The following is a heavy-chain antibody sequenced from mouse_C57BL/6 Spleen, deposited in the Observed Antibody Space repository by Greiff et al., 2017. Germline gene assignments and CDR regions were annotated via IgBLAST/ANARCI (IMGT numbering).Heavy chain of an antibody. J-gene: IGHJ3*01. CDR1: GFTFISYA. CDR3: ARDGGGYPWFAY. V-gene: IGHV5-4*01. D-gene: IGHD2-2*01. CDR2: ISDGGSYT. Sequence: EVKLMESGGGLVKPGGSLKLSCAASGFTFISYAMSWVRQTPEKRLEWVATISDGGSYTYYPDNVKGRFTISRDNAKNNLYLQMSHLKSEDTAMYYCARDGGGYPWFAYWGQGTLVTVSA.